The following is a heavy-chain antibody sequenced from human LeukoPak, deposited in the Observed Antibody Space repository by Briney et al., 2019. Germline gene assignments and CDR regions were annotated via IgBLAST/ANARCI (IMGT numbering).Heavy chain of an antibody. J-gene: IGHJ4*02. CDR2: ISSSSSYI. CDR1: GFTFSSYS. Sequence: GGSLRLSCAASGFTFSSYSMNWVRQAPGKGLEWVSSISSSSSYIYYADSVKGRFTISRDNAKNSLYPQMNSLRAEDTAVYYCALIGGLEPNPALDYWGQGTLVTVSS. D-gene: IGHD1-1*01. V-gene: IGHV3-21*01. CDR3: ALIGGLEPNPALDY.